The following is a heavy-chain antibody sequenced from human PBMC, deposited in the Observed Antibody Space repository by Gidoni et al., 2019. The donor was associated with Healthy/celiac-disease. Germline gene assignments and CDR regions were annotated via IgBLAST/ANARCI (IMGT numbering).Heavy chain of an antibody. Sequence: EVQLVESGGGLVQPGRSLRLSCAASGFTLSSYSMNWVRQAPGKGLEWVSYISSSSSTIYYADSVKGRFTISRDNAKNSLYLQMNSRRDEDTAVYYCASHRAPSGGWGQGTLVTVSS. V-gene: IGHV3-48*02. CDR1: GFTLSSYS. D-gene: IGHD3-16*01. J-gene: IGHJ4*02. CDR2: ISSSSSTI. CDR3: ASHRAPSGG.